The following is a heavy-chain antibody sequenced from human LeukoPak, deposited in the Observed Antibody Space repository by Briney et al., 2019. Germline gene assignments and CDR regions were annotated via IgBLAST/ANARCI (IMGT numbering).Heavy chain of an antibody. J-gene: IGHJ5*02. CDR1: GFTFSSYG. D-gene: IGHD2-2*02. Sequence: GGSLRLSCAASGFTFSSYGMPWVRQAPGKGLEWVAVIWYDGSNKYYADSVKGRFTISRDNSKNTLYLQMNSLRAEDTAVYYCARARYCSSTSCYTGKTSSNWFDPWGQGTLVTVSS. V-gene: IGHV3-33*01. CDR3: ARARYCSSTSCYTGKTSSNWFDP. CDR2: IWYDGSNK.